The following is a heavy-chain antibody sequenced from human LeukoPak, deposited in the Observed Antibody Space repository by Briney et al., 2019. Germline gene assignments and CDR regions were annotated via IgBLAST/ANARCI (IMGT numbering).Heavy chain of an antibody. D-gene: IGHD3-10*01. CDR1: GGSVSSYY. V-gene: IGHV4-59*08. CDR2: IYYSGST. J-gene: IGHJ4*02. Sequence: SETLSLTCTVSGGSVSSYYWSWIRQPPGKGLEWIGYIYYSGSTNYNPSLRSQVTISVDTSKNQFSLKLSSVTAADTAVYYCARHTRITMVRGASPFEYWGQGTLVTVSS. CDR3: ARHTRITMVRGASPFEY.